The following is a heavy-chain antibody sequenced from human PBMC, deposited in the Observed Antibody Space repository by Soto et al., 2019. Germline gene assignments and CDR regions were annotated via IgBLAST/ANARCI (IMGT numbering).Heavy chain of an antibody. V-gene: IGHV1-18*04. CDR2: ISGYNGDT. CDR1: GYSLSSFG. CDR3: VTDKIVVTGIWNY. D-gene: IGHD6-19*01. Sequence: QLVQSGAEVQKPGASVQVSCKGFGYSLSSFGFSWVRQAPGQGLEWMGWISGYNGDTKYAQKFQDRVTMTTDTATTTASMVLRSLSSDDTAIYYCVTDKIVVTGIWNYWGQGTLVTVSS. J-gene: IGHJ4*02.